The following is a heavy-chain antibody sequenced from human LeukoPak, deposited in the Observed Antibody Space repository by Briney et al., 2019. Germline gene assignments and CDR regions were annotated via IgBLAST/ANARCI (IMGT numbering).Heavy chain of an antibody. Sequence: AAVKVSCKASGYTFTSCDINWVRQATGQGLEWMGWMNPNSGNTGYAQKFQGRVTMTRDTSISTAYMELSRLRSDDTAVYYCASYDSSGYLYYWGQGTLVTVSS. CDR2: MNPNSGNT. D-gene: IGHD3-22*01. CDR1: GYTFTSCD. CDR3: ASYDSSGYLYY. J-gene: IGHJ4*02. V-gene: IGHV1-8*02.